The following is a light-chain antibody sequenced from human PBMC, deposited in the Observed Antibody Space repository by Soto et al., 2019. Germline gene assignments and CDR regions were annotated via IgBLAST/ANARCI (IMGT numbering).Light chain of an antibody. V-gene: IGKV3-20*01. J-gene: IGKJ1*01. CDR3: QQYGSSGT. CDR1: QSVSSSY. CDR2: GAS. Sequence: EIVLTEGPGTLSLSPGERATLSCRASQSVSSSYLAWYQQKPGQAPRLLIYGASSRATGIPDRFSGSGSGTDFTLTINRLEPEDSSVYYCQQYGSSGTFGQGTKVDI.